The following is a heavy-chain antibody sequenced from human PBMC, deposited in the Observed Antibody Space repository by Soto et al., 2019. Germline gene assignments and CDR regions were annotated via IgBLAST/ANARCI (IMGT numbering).Heavy chain of an antibody. J-gene: IGHJ4*02. V-gene: IGHV4-39*01. CDR1: GGSVSSTSYY. CDR3: ARHTPAISISDH. Sequence: SQTMSLSCAASGGSVSSTSYYGGWIHQQTGKGLEWIGSIYYSGSTYYNPSLKSRVTISVDTSKNQFSLKLSSVTAADTAVYYCARHTPAISISDHWGQGTLVTVSS. CDR2: IYYSGST. D-gene: IGHD2-15*01.